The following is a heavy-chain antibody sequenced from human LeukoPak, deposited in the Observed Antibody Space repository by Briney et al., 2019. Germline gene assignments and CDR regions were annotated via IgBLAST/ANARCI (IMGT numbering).Heavy chain of an antibody. CDR2: SNASGGT. CDR1: GGTFSGYY. V-gene: IGHV4-34*01. Sequence: KPSETLSLTCAVYGGTFSGYYWSWIRQPPGKRLEWVGESNASGGTNYNPSLKSRVTISADKSKNQVSLKLTSVTAADTAVYYCARLSVIVGAALEYYYYYMDVWGQGTTVTVSS. CDR3: ARLSVIVGAALEYYYYYMDV. D-gene: IGHD1-26*01. J-gene: IGHJ6*03.